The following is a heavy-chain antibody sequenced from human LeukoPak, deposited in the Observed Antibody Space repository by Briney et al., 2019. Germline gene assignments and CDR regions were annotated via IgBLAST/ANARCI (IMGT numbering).Heavy chain of an antibody. CDR2: IDWDDDK. CDR1: GFSLSISGMC. CDR3: ARIVYGIAVAGRGAFDY. D-gene: IGHD6-19*01. J-gene: IGHJ4*02. Sequence: SGPTLVKPTQTLTLTCTFSGFSLSISGMCVSWIRQPPGKALEWLALIDWDDDKYYSTSLKTRLTISKDTSKNQVVLTMTNMDPVDTATYYCARIVYGIAVAGRGAFDYWGQGTLVTVSS. V-gene: IGHV2-70*01.